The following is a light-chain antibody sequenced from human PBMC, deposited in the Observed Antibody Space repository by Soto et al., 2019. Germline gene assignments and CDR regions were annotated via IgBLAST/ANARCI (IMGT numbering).Light chain of an antibody. CDR2: EGS. J-gene: IGLJ7*01. CDR3: CSYAGSSTV. CDR1: SSDVGSYNL. V-gene: IGLV2-23*01. Sequence: QSVLTQPASVSGSPGQSITISCTGTSSDVGSYNLVSWYQQHPGKAPKLMIYEGSKRPSGVSNRFSGSKSGNPASLTISGLQAEDEADYYCCSYAGSSTVFGGGTQLTVL.